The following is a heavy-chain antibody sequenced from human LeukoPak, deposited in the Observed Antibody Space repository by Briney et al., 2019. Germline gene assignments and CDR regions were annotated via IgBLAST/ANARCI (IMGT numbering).Heavy chain of an antibody. Sequence: ASVKVSCKASGYTFTGYYMHWVRQAPGQGLEWMGWINPNSGGTNYAQKFQGRVTMTGDTSISTAYMELSRLRPDDTAVYYCARPERYGPNSYYMDVWGKGTTVTVSS. D-gene: IGHD4-17*01. CDR3: ARPERYGPNSYYMDV. CDR2: INPNSGGT. J-gene: IGHJ6*03. V-gene: IGHV1-2*02. CDR1: GYTFTGYY.